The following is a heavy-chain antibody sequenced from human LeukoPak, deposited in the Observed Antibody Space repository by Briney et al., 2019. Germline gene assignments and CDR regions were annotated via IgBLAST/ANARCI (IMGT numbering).Heavy chain of an antibody. CDR1: GGSISSGGYY. D-gene: IGHD5-12*01. CDR3: ARARPYSGYGLPFDY. CDR2: IYYSGST. Sequence: PSETLSLTCTVSGGSISSGGYYWSWIRQHPGKGLEWIGYIYYSGSTYYNPSLKSRVTISVDTSKNQFSLKLSPVTAADTAVYYCARARPYSGYGLPFDYWGQGTLVTVSS. V-gene: IGHV4-31*03. J-gene: IGHJ4*02.